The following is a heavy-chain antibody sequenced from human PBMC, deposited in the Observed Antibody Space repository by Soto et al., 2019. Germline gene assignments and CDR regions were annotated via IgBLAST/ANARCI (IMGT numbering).Heavy chain of an antibody. Sequence: SETLSLTCAVSGGSISSSNWWSWVRQPPGKGLEWIGEIYHSGSTNYNPSLKSRVIISVDKSKNQFSLKLSSVTAADTAVYYCARNKIAAAGTFLSYWGQGTLVTVSS. V-gene: IGHV4-4*02. J-gene: IGHJ4*02. CDR2: IYHSGST. D-gene: IGHD6-13*01. CDR1: GGSISSSNW. CDR3: ARNKIAAAGTFLSY.